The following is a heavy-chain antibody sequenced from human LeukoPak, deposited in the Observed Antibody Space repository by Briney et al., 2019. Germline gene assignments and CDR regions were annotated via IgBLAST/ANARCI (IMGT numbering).Heavy chain of an antibody. Sequence: ASVKVSCKASGFTFSIYAMSWVRQAPGKGLEWVSAISGSGGSTYYADSVKGRFTISRDNSKNTLYLQMNSLRAEDTAVYYCAKDTRPDYWGQGTLVTVSS. J-gene: IGHJ4*02. CDR3: AKDTRPDY. CDR1: GFTFSIYA. V-gene: IGHV3-23*01. CDR2: ISGSGGST.